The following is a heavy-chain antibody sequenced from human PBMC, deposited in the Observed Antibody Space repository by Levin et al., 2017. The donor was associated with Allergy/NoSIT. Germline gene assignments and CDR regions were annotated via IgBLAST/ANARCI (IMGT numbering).Heavy chain of an antibody. CDR1: GFTFDDYA. J-gene: IGHJ3*02. CDR3: AKAGTGVTTVGAFDT. D-gene: IGHD4-17*01. Sequence: SLKISCAASGFTFDDYAMHWVRQAPGKGLEWVSGISWNSGSIGYADSVKGRFTISRDNAKNSLYLQMNSLRAEDTALYYCAKAGTGVTTVGAFDTWGQGTMVTVSS. V-gene: IGHV3-9*01. CDR2: ISWNSGSI.